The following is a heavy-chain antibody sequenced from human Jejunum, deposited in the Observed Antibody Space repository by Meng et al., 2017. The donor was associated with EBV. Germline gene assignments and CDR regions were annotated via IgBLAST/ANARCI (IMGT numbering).Heavy chain of an antibody. Sequence: LRVQELGPGLVKPSETLSLTCIVSGGSINSRDYSWGWIRQPPGKGLEWIGNIFSSGSTYYNPSLKSRVTISVDRSKNQFSLKLTSVTAADTAVYYCARGGPDFGDYVPFDYWGQGTLVTVSS. CDR2: IFSSGST. CDR1: GGSINSRDYS. J-gene: IGHJ4*02. D-gene: IGHD4-17*01. CDR3: ARGGPDFGDYVPFDY. V-gene: IGHV4-39*07.